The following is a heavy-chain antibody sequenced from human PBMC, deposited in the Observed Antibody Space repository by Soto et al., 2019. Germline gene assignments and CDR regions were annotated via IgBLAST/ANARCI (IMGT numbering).Heavy chain of an antibody. CDR3: TRDASRDSSARGWFDP. Sequence: AGGSLRLSCAASGFTFRSFTMNWVRQAPGKGLEWVSTISSNSAYIYYTDALRGRFTISRDNAKNSLHLQMNSLRAEDTAVYYCTRDASRDSSARGWFDPWGPGTLVTVSS. CDR2: ISSNSAYI. V-gene: IGHV3-21*01. J-gene: IGHJ5*02. CDR1: GFTFRSFT. D-gene: IGHD6-13*01.